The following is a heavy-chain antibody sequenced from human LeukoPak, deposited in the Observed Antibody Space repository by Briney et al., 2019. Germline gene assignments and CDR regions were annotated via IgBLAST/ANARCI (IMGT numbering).Heavy chain of an antibody. D-gene: IGHD2-2*01. CDR1: GGSISSYH. Sequence: SETLSLTCTVSGGSISSYHWSWIRQPAGKGLEWIGRIYTSGSTNYNPSLKSRVTMSVDTSKNQFSLKLSSVTAADTAVYYCARGSVVVPAALDYWGQGTLVTVSS. V-gene: IGHV4-4*07. CDR3: ARGSVVVPAALDY. CDR2: IYTSGST. J-gene: IGHJ4*02.